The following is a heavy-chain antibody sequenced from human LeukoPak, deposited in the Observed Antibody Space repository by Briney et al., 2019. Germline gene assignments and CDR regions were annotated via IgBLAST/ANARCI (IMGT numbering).Heavy chain of an antibody. CDR1: GGSISNYY. J-gene: IGHJ4*02. Sequence: SETLSLTCTVSGGSISNYYWSWIRQPPGKGLEWIGYIYYNGNTNCNPSLKSRVTISLDTSKNQISLKLSSVTAADTAVYYCSYGSGSYRVFDYWGQGTLVTVSS. V-gene: IGHV4-59*12. D-gene: IGHD3-10*01. CDR2: IYYNGNT. CDR3: SYGSGSYRVFDY.